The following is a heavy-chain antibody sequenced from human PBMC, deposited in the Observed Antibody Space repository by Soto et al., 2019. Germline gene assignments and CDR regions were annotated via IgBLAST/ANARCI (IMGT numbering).Heavy chain of an antibody. CDR3: AKSYYGSGAGYYYYGMDV. CDR1: GFTFSSYG. Sequence: GGSLRLSCAASGFTFSSYGMHWVRQAPGKGLEWVAVISYDGSNKYYADSVKGRFTISRDNSKNTLYLQMNSLRAEDTAVYYCAKSYYGSGAGYYYYGMDVCGQGTTVTVSS. J-gene: IGHJ6*02. D-gene: IGHD3-10*01. CDR2: ISYDGSNK. V-gene: IGHV3-30*18.